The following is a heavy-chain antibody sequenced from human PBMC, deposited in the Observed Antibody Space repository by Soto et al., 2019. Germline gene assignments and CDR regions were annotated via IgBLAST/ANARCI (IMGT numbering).Heavy chain of an antibody. CDR3: ARAHSDAFDI. CDR1: GFTFNDYY. Sequence: PGGSLRLSCAASGFTFNDYYMTWIRQAPGKGLEWVSYISSSGSGIYYAASMKGRFTISRDNAKKSLFLQMSSLRAEDTAVYYCARAHSDAFDIWGQGTMVTVSS. CDR2: ISSSGSGI. V-gene: IGHV3-11*01. J-gene: IGHJ3*02.